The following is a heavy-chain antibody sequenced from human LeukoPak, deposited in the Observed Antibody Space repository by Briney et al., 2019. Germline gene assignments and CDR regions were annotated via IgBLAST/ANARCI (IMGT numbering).Heavy chain of an antibody. J-gene: IGHJ4*02. Sequence: SESLCLTCTVSGGSISGSFWSWIRQPAGKGLEWIGRIYASGRTNYNPSLKSRITMSVDTSENQFSLKLTSVPAADTAVYFCARAPAGSGGTCPFHDWGQGTLVTVSS. CDR3: ARAPAGSGGTCPFHD. V-gene: IGHV4-4*07. CDR1: GGSISGSF. CDR2: IYASGRT. D-gene: IGHD2-15*01.